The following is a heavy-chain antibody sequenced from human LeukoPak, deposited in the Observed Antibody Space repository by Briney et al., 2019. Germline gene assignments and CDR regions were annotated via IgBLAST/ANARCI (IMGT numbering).Heavy chain of an antibody. CDR2: ISSSGSTI. CDR1: GFTFSSYE. CDR3: ARGGMTTVTTKLNY. V-gene: IGHV3-48*03. Sequence: PGGSLRLSCAASGFTFSSYEMNWVRQAPGKGLEWVSYISSSGSTIYYADSVKGRFTISRDNAKNSLYLQMNSLRAEDTAVYYCARGGMTTVTTKLNYWGQGTLVTVSS. D-gene: IGHD4-17*01. J-gene: IGHJ4*02.